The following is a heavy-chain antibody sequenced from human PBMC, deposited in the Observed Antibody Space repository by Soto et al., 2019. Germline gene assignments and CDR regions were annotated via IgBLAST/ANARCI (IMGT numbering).Heavy chain of an antibody. J-gene: IGHJ5*02. D-gene: IGHD1-1*01. Sequence: PSETLSLTCTVSGGSISSSSYYWGWIRQPPGKGLEWIGSIYYSGSTYYNPSLKSRVTISVDTSKNQFSLKLSSVTAADTAVYYCVRLRYNWTDLWFDPWGQGTLVTVS. CDR2: IYYSGST. V-gene: IGHV4-39*01. CDR3: VRLRYNWTDLWFDP. CDR1: GGSISSSSYY.